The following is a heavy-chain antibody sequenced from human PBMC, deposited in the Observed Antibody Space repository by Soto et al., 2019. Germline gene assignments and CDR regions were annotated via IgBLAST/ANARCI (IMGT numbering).Heavy chain of an antibody. V-gene: IGHV4-59*08. CDR2: IYYSGST. Sequence: PSETLSLTCTVSGGSISSYYLSWIRQPPGKGLEWIGYIYYSGSTNYNPSLKSRVTISVDTSKNQFSLKLSSVTAADTAVYYCARVLGSGWYFIDYWGQGTLVTSPQ. CDR1: GGSISSYY. CDR3: ARVLGSGWYFIDY. D-gene: IGHD6-19*01. J-gene: IGHJ4*02.